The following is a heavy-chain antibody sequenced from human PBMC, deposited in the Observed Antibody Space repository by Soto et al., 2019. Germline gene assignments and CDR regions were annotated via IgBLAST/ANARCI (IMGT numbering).Heavy chain of an antibody. J-gene: IGHJ4*02. V-gene: IGHV3-23*01. CDR1: GFTFSTFP. CDR2: ISGSGGST. D-gene: IGHD1-26*01. Sequence: EVQLLESGGGLVQPGGSLRLSCAASGFTFSTFPMSWVRQRPGKGLEWVSGISGSGGSTDYADSLKGRFTISRDNSNNTLYLQMSSLRVEDTAVYYCAKGRSGGTYSGAILPFDYWGQGTLVTVSS. CDR3: AKGRSGGTYSGAILPFDY.